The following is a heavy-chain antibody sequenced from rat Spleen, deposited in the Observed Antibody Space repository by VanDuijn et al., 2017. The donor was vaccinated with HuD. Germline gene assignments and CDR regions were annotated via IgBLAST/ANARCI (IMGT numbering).Heavy chain of an antibody. J-gene: IGHJ2*01. CDR2: ISYDGSST. V-gene: IGHV5-20*01. D-gene: IGHD5-1*01. Sequence: EVQLVESDGGLVQPGRSLKLSCVASGFTFNDYYMAWVRQAPTKGLEWVASISYDGSSTYYRDSVKGRFTISRDNAKNTLYLQMNSLRSEDTATYYCTRDQMGGDYWGQGVMVTVSS. CDR3: TRDQMGGDY. CDR1: GFTFNDYY.